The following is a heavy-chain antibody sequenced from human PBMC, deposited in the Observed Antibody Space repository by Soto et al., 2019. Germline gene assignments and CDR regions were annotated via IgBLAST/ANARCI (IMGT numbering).Heavy chain of an antibody. CDR3: ASARSYRGNFHFDY. J-gene: IGHJ4*02. CDR1: GGSISSYY. V-gene: IGHV4-59*01. D-gene: IGHD1-26*01. CDR2: IYYSGST. Sequence: SETLSLTCTVSGGSISSYYWSWIRQPPGKGLEWIGYIYYSGSTNYNPSPKSRVTISIDTSKNQFSLKLSSVTAADTAVYYCASARSYRGNFHFDYWGQGTLVTVSS.